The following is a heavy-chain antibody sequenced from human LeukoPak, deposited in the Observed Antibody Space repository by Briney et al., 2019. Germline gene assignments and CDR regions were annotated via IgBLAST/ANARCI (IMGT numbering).Heavy chain of an antibody. CDR2: ISYDGSNK. CDR3: ATGGTKTATGRMGY. J-gene: IGHJ4*02. Sequence: PGTSLRLSCAASGFTFSNYGMHWVRQAPGQGREWVAVISYDGSNKNYADSVEGRFTISRDNSKNTYLQMNSLRPEDTAVYYCATGGTKTATGRMGYWGQGTLVTVSS. D-gene: IGHD1-1*01. V-gene: IGHV3-30*03. CDR1: GFTFSNYG.